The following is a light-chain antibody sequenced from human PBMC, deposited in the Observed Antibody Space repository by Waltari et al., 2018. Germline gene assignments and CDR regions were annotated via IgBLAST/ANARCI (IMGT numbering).Light chain of an antibody. CDR3: SSYAGNDLVI. V-gene: IGLV2-14*01. Sequence: QSALTQPASVSGSPGQSITISCTGPNSHVGSYNSVSWYQQHPGKAPKLMIYEVTNRPSGLSNRFSGSKSGNTASLTITELQAEDEADYYCSSYAGNDLVIFGGGTKLTVL. J-gene: IGLJ2*01. CDR2: EVT. CDR1: NSHVGSYNS.